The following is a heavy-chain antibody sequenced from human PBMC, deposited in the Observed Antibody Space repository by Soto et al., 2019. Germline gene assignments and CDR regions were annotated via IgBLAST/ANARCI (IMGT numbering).Heavy chain of an antibody. CDR3: ARGESVVGDY. CDR1: GYTFTSYA. Sequence: ASVKVSCQASGYTFTSYAVDWVRQAPGQRLEWMGWINAGNGNTKCSQKFQDRVTITRDTSASTAYMELSSLRSEDTAVYYCARGESVVGDYWGQGTLVTVSS. J-gene: IGHJ4*02. D-gene: IGHD2-15*01. V-gene: IGHV1-3*01. CDR2: INAGNGNT.